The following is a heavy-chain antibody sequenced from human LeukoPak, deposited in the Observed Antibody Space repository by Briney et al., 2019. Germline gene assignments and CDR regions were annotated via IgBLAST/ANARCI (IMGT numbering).Heavy chain of an antibody. CDR1: GFTFSDSP. D-gene: IGHD1-14*01. J-gene: IGHJ6*03. CDR2: IGSKANNYAT. Sequence: GGSLRLSCAVSGFTFSDSPIHWVRQASGRGLEWVGRIGSKANNYATTYGAAMKGRFTISRDDSKNTAYLQMNSLKTEDTAMYYCLIEPAYYVDVWGKGTAVTVSS. V-gene: IGHV3-73*01. CDR3: LIEPAYYVDV.